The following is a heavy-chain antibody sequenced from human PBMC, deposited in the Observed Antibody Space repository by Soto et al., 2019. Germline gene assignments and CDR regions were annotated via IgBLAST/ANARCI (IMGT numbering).Heavy chain of an antibody. V-gene: IGHV5-10-1*01. CDR3: ARLRVGFGELLTY. Sequence: PGERLKISCKGSGYSFTSYWISWVRQMPGKGMEWMGRIDPSDSYTNYSPSFQGHVTISADKSISTAYLQWSSLKASDTAMYYCARLRVGFGELLTYWGQGTLVPVSS. J-gene: IGHJ4*02. D-gene: IGHD3-10*01. CDR1: GYSFTSYW. CDR2: IDPSDSYT.